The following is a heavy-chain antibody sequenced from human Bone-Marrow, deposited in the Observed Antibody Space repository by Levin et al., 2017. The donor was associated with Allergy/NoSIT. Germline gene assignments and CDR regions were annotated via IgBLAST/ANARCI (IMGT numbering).Heavy chain of an antibody. CDR3: ARVGYCSSTSCYVGNEGPVFDY. D-gene: IGHD2-2*01. CDR2: ISAYNGNT. J-gene: IGHJ4*02. CDR1: GYTFTSYG. Sequence: GESLKISCKASGYTFTSYGISWVRQAPGQGLEWMGWISAYNGNTNYAQKLQGRVTMTTDTSTSTAYMELRSLRSDDTAVYYCARVGYCSSTSCYVGNEGPVFDYWGQGTLVTVSS. V-gene: IGHV1-18*01.